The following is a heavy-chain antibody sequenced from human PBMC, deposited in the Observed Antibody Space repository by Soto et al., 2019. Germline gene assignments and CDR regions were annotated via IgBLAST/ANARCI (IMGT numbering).Heavy chain of an antibody. D-gene: IGHD4-4*01. CDR3: ARTSNTAIYYYYYYMDV. J-gene: IGHJ6*03. CDR1: GGSISSYY. V-gene: IGHV4-59*01. Sequence: SETLSLTCTVSGGSISSYYWSWIRQPPGKGLEWIGYIYYSGSTNYNPSLKSRVTISVDTSKNQFSLKLSSVTAADTAVYYCARTSNTAIYYYYYYMDVWGKGTTVTVSS. CDR2: IYYSGST.